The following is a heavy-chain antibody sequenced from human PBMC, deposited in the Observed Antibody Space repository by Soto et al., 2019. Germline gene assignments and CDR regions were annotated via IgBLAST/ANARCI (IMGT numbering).Heavy chain of an antibody. J-gene: IGHJ6*02. CDR2: INPSGGST. V-gene: IGHV1-46*01. CDR3: ARDRVAAAVYYGMDV. CDR1: GYTFTSHY. Sequence: ASVKVSCKASGYTFTSHYMHWVRQAPGQGLEWMGIINPSGGSTSYAQKFQGRVTMTRDTSTSTVYMELSSLRSEDTAVYYCARDRVAAAVYYGMDVWGQGTTVTVSS. D-gene: IGHD6-13*01.